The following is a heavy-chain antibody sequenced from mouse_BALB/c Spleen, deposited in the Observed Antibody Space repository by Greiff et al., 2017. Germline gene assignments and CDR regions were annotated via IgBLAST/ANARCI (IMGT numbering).Heavy chain of an antibody. V-gene: IGHV1-15*01. CDR3: TRDDGYYRFAY. D-gene: IGHD2-3*01. Sequence: VKLQQSGAELVRPGASVTLSCKASGYTFTDYEMHWVKQTPVHGLEWIGAIDPETGGTAYNQKFKGKATLTADKSSSTAYMELRSLTSEDSAVYCCTRDDGYYRFAYWGQGTLVTVSA. CDR2: IDPETGGT. J-gene: IGHJ3*01. CDR1: GYTFTDYE.